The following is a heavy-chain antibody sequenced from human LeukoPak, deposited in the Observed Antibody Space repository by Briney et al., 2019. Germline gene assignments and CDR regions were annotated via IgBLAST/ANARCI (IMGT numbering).Heavy chain of an antibody. CDR1: GFTVSSNY. CDR2: IYSGGST. V-gene: IGHV3-66*02. CDR3: ARLGEWQLSYFDY. J-gene: IGHJ4*02. D-gene: IGHD3-16*01. Sequence: PGGSLRLSCAASGFTVSSNYMSWVRQAPGKGLEWVSVIYSGGSTYYADSVKGRFTISRDNSKNTLYLQMNSLRAEDTAVYYCARLGEWQLSYFDYWGQGTLVTVSS.